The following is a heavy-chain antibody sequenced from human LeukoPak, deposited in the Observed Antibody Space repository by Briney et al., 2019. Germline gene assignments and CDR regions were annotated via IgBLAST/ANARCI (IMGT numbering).Heavy chain of an antibody. CDR2: ISYDGSNK. V-gene: IGHV3-30*04. CDR3: ARVLPDSRWIQPFDP. Sequence: PGGSLRLSCAASGFTFSSYAMHWVRQAPGKGLEWVAVISYDGSNKYYADSVKGRFTISRDNSKNTLYLQMNSLRAEDTAVYYCARVLPDSRWIQPFDPWGQGTLVTASS. CDR1: GFTFSSYA. D-gene: IGHD5-18*01. J-gene: IGHJ5*02.